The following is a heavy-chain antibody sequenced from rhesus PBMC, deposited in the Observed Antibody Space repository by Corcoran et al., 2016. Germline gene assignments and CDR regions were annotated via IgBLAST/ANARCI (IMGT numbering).Heavy chain of an antibody. D-gene: IGHD6-13*01. J-gene: IGHJ4*01. V-gene: IGHV4-127*01. CDR3: ASIAAGKLGDYFDY. CDR1: GYSISSGYG. Sequence: QVQLQESGPGLMKPSETLSLTCAVSGYSISSGYGWSWIRQPPGKGLEWIGYIGGSNGNTNYNPTLKSRVTISRDTSKNQFSLKLNSVTAADTALYYCASIAAGKLGDYFDYWGQGVLVTVSS. CDR2: IGGSNGNT.